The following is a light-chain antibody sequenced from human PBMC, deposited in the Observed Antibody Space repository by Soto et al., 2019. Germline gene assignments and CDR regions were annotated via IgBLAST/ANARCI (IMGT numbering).Light chain of an antibody. CDR2: GAS. Sequence: EIGLTQSPGTLSLSPGERATLSCRASQSVSNNYLAWYQQKPGQAPMRLIYGASNRATGIPDRFNGSGSGKDYTVTSSSLELEDFAVYYCHQYGSSGTFGQGTKVEIK. J-gene: IGKJ1*01. CDR3: HQYGSSGT. CDR1: QSVSNNY. V-gene: IGKV3-20*01.